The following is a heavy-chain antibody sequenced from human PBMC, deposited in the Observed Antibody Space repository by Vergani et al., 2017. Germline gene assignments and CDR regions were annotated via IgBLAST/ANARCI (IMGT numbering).Heavy chain of an antibody. Sequence: EVQLVETGGGLIQPGGSLRLSCAASGFTVSSNYMSWVRQAPGKGLEWVSVIYSGGSTYYADSVKGRFTISRDNSKNTLYLQMNSLRAEDTAVYYCAKEASEDSSGYYYHFDYWGQGTLVTVSS. CDR3: AKEASEDSSGYYYHFDY. D-gene: IGHD3-22*01. J-gene: IGHJ4*02. V-gene: IGHV3-53*02. CDR1: GFTVSSNY. CDR2: IYSGGST.